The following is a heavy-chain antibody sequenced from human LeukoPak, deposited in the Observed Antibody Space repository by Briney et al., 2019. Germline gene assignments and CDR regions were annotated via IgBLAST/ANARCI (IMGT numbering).Heavy chain of an antibody. V-gene: IGHV4-34*01. CDR3: ASSLIAAAGNLSNY. CDR2: INHSGST. J-gene: IGHJ4*02. CDR1: GGSFSGYY. Sequence: SETLSLTCAVYGGSFSGYYWSWIRQPPGKGLEWIGEINHSGSTNYKPSLKSRVTISVDTTTNLFSLKLSSVTAADTAVYYCASSLIAAAGNLSNYWGQGTLVTVPS. D-gene: IGHD6-13*01.